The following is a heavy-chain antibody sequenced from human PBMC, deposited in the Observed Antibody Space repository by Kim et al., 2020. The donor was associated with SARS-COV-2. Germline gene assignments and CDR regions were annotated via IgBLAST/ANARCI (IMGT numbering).Heavy chain of an antibody. CDR1: GFTFTTYT. CDR2: ISGGGGST. CDR3: AKELWVTTQTTGGDFFDS. V-gene: IGHV3-23*01. J-gene: IGHJ4*02. D-gene: IGHD4-17*01. Sequence: GGSLRLSCVASGFTFTTYTMNWVRQAPGKGLEWVSGISGGGGSTYYADSVMGRFTISRDSSKITLYLQMDSLRVDDTAVYYCAKELWVTTQTTGGDFFDSCGQRTQVTLSS.